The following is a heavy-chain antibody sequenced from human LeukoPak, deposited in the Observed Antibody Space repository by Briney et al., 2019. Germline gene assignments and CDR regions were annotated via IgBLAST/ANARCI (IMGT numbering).Heavy chain of an antibody. Sequence: SETLSLTCTVSGGSMITNTFYWVWIRHPPGKGLEWIANMYYNGGGTQYNRSLANRVTISVDTSKNQFFLNLSSVTAADTAVYYCTRRTYSAYMDVWGQGTTVTVSS. CDR2: MYYNGGGT. CDR3: TRRTYSAYMDV. V-gene: IGHV4-39*01. CDR1: GGSMITNTFY. J-gene: IGHJ6*03. D-gene: IGHD1-7*01.